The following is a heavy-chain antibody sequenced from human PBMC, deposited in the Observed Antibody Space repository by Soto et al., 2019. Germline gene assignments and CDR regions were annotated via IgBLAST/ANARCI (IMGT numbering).Heavy chain of an antibody. CDR1: GYSFTSYY. Sequence: ASVKVSCKXSGYSFTSYYIHWVRQAPGQGLEWIGLINPTGGRTTYAQRFQGRVIMTRGTATSTLYLQLASLRSDDTALYYCARGGSVTKSFNYYFGMDVWGQGSTVTVSS. CDR3: ARGGSVTKSFNYYFGMDV. J-gene: IGHJ6*02. V-gene: IGHV1-46*01. CDR2: INPTGGRT. D-gene: IGHD3-16*01.